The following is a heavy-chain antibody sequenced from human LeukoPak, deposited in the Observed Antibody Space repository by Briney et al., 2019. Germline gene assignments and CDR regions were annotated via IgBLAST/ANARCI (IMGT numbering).Heavy chain of an antibody. V-gene: IGHV3-74*01. D-gene: IGHD1-1*01. CDR2: INSDGSST. CDR3: ARDSETGTPSFYYYYGMDV. Sequence: GGSLRLSCAASGFTFSSYWMHWVRQAPGKGLVWDSRINSDGSSTSYADSVKGRFTISRDNAKNTLYLQMNSLRAEDTAVYYCARDSETGTPSFYYYYGMDVWGQGTTVTVSS. J-gene: IGHJ6*02. CDR1: GFTFSSYW.